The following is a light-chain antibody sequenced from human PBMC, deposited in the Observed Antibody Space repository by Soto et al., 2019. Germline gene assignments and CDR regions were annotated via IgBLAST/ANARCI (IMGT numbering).Light chain of an antibody. V-gene: IGKV1-8*01. Sequence: AIRMTQSPSSFSASTGDRVTITCRASQGISSYLAWYQQKPGKAPNLLIYAASTLQSGVPSRFSGSGSGTDFTLTISCLQSEDFATYFCQQYYSYPLTFGCGTKVEIK. J-gene: IGKJ4*01. CDR3: QQYYSYPLT. CDR1: QGISSY. CDR2: AAS.